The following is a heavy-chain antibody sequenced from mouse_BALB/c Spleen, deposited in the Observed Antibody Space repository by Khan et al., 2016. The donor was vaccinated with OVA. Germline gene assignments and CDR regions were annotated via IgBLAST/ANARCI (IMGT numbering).Heavy chain of an antibody. D-gene: IGHD1-1*01. CDR3: ARSVTITTVVATDCDY. V-gene: IGHV3-2*02. Sequence: EVQLQESGPGLVKPSQSLSLTCTVTGYSITSDYAWNWIRQFPGNKLEWMGYISYSGRLSYNPSLKSRISITRATSQNQFFLQLNSVTTEDTATYDCARSVTITTVVATDCDYWGQGTTLTVSS. CDR1: GYSITSDYA. J-gene: IGHJ2*01. CDR2: ISYSGRL.